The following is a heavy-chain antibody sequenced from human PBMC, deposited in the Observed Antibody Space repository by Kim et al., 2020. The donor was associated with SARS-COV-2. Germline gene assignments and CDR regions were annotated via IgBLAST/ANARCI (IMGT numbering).Heavy chain of an antibody. J-gene: IGHJ4*02. Sequence: SETLSLTCTVSGGSISSSSYYWGWIRQPPGKGLEWIGSIYYSGSTYYNPSLKSRVTISVDTSKNQFSLKLSSVTAADTAVYYCARLNSASIAAAADYWGQGTLVTVSS. V-gene: IGHV4-39*01. CDR2: IYYSGST. CDR3: ARLNSASIAAAADY. CDR1: GGSISSSSYY. D-gene: IGHD6-13*01.